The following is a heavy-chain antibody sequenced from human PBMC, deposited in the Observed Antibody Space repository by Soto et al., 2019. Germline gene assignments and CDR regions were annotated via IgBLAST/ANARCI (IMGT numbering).Heavy chain of an antibody. CDR2: ISYDGSNK. CDR3: AKDFDYDILTGCMDV. J-gene: IGHJ6*02. Sequence: QVPLVESGGGVVQPGRSLRLSCAASGFTFSSYGMHWVRQAPGKGLEWVAVISYDGSNKYYADSVKGRFTISRDNSKNTLYLQMNSLRAEDTAVYYCAKDFDYDILTGCMDVWGQGTTVTVSS. CDR1: GFTFSSYG. V-gene: IGHV3-30*18. D-gene: IGHD3-9*01.